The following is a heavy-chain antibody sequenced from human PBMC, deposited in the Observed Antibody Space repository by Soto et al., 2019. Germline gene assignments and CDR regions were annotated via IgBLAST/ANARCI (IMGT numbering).Heavy chain of an antibody. Sequence: SETLSLTCTVSGGSISSYYWSWIRQPPGKGLEWIGYIYYSGSTNYNPSLKSRVTISVDTSKNQFSLKLSSVTAADTAVYYVARDQGPQHPHYYDSSARPPYYYYGMDVWGQGTTVTVSS. CDR3: ARDQGPQHPHYYDSSARPPYYYYGMDV. D-gene: IGHD3-22*01. V-gene: IGHV4-59*01. CDR1: GGSISSYY. CDR2: IYYSGST. J-gene: IGHJ6*02.